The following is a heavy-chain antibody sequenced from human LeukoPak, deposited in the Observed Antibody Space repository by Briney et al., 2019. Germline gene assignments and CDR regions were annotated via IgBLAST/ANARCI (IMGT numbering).Heavy chain of an antibody. CDR1: GYTFTGYY. D-gene: IGHD4-17*01. CDR3: AKVGLTTVTLNWFDP. V-gene: IGHV1-2*02. Sequence: ASVKVSCKASGYTFTGYYMHWVRQAPGQGLEWMGWINPNSGGTNYAQKFQGRVTMTRDTSISTAYMELSRLGSDDTAVYYCAKVGLTTVTLNWFDPWGQGTLVTVSS. J-gene: IGHJ5*02. CDR2: INPNSGGT.